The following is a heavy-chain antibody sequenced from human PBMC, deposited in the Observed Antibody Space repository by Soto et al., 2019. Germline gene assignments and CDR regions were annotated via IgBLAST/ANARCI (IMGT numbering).Heavy chain of an antibody. CDR3: VRGQDIVLMVYATYYYMDV. V-gene: IGHV1-8*01. CDR1: GYTFTSYV. CDR2: VNPNSGNT. J-gene: IGHJ6*03. Sequence: ASVKVSCKASGYTFTSYVINWVRQDTGQGLEWMGWVNPNSGNTGYAQKFQGRVTMTRNTSISTAYMELSSLRSEDTAVYYCVRGQDIVLMVYATYYYMDVWGNGTTVTVSS. D-gene: IGHD2-8*01.